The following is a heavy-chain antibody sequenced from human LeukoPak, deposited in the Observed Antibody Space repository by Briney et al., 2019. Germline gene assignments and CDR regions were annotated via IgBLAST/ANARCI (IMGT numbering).Heavy chain of an antibody. CDR2: ISAYNGNT. Sequence: ASVKVSCKASGYTFTSFGIGWVRQAPGQGLEWMGWISAYNGNTNYAHNLQGRVTMTTDTSTSTAYMELRSLRSDDTAVYYCARDPGSFLSSSGWLNWFDPWGQGTLVTVSS. D-gene: IGHD6-19*01. V-gene: IGHV1-18*01. CDR3: ARDPGSFLSSSGWLNWFDP. J-gene: IGHJ5*02. CDR1: GYTFTSFG.